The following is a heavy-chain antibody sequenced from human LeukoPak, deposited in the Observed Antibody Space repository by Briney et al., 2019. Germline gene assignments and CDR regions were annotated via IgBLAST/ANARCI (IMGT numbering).Heavy chain of an antibody. J-gene: IGHJ4*02. CDR1: GFTFSEYS. CDR2: ISTNGGST. V-gene: IGHV3-64*01. Sequence: GGSLRLSCAASGFTFSEYSMHWVRQAPGKGLEYVSAISTNGGSTYYANSVKGRFTISRDDPKNTLDLQMGSLRPEDMAVYYCARGLPYYGAGIDYWGQGTLVTVSS. CDR3: ARGLPYYGAGIDY. D-gene: IGHD3-10*01.